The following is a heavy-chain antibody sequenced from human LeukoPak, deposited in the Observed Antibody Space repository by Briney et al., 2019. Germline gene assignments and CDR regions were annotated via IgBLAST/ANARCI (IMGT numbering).Heavy chain of an antibody. Sequence: SVKVSCKASGGTFSSYTISWVRQAPGQGLEWMGRIIPILGIANYAQKFQGRVTITADKSTSTAYMELSSLRSEDTAVYYCARESCYEGGWFDPWGQGTLVTVSS. D-gene: IGHD5-12*01. CDR2: IIPILGIA. J-gene: IGHJ5*02. CDR3: ARESCYEGGWFDP. V-gene: IGHV1-69*04. CDR1: GGTFSSYT.